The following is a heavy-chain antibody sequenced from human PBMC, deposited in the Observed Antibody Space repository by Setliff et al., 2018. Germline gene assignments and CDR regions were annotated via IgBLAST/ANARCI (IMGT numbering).Heavy chain of an antibody. D-gene: IGHD3-3*01. CDR3: AREVWNIYDNDNSWSGYSDH. CDR1: GFNFSSYG. J-gene: IGHJ4*02. Sequence: GGSLRLSCAASGFNFSSYGMHWVRQAPGKGLEWVAVFWANGNNKYYVDSVKGRFTISRDNAKNSLYLQMNSLRAEDTALYYCAREVWNIYDNDNSWSGYSDHWGQGTLVTVSS. CDR2: FWANGNNK. V-gene: IGHV3-33*01.